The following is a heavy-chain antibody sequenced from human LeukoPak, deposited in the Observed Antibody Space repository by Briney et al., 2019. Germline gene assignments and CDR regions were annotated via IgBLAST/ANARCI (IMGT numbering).Heavy chain of an antibody. D-gene: IGHD3-22*01. CDR2: IYYSGST. Sequence: SETLSLTCTVSGGSISSYYWSWIRQPPGKGLEWIGYIYYSGSTNYNPSLKSRVTISVDTSKTQFSLKLSSVTAADSAVYYCARGRGHYYDSSGYYFDYWGQGTLVTVSS. J-gene: IGHJ4*02. CDR1: GGSISSYY. V-gene: IGHV4-59*12. CDR3: ARGRGHYYDSSGYYFDY.